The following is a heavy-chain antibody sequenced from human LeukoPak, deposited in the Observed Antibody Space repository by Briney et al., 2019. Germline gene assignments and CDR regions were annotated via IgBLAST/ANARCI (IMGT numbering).Heavy chain of an antibody. CDR1: GFPFSNAW. J-gene: IGHJ3*02. CDR2: IKSKTDGGTT. Sequence: GGSLRLSCAASGFPFSNAWMSWVRQAPGKGLEWVGRIKSKTDGGTTDYAAPVKGRFTISRDDSKNTLYLQMNSLKTEDTAVYYCTTDGTMIVVVPIDAFDIWGQGTMVTVSS. D-gene: IGHD3-22*01. V-gene: IGHV3-15*01. CDR3: TTDGTMIVVVPIDAFDI.